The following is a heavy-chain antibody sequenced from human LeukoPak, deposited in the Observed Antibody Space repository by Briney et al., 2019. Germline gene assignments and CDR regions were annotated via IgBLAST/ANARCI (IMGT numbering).Heavy chain of an antibody. J-gene: IGHJ4*02. CDR3: ARDYCSGGSCLDY. CDR1: GGSISSYY. CDR2: ISYSGTT. Sequence: SETLSLTCTVSGGSISSYYWGWIRQPPGKGLEWIGSISYSGTTYYNPSLKSRVTISVDTSKNQFSLRLSSVTAADTAVYYCARDYCSGGSCLDYWGQGTLVTVSS. V-gene: IGHV4-39*07. D-gene: IGHD2-15*01.